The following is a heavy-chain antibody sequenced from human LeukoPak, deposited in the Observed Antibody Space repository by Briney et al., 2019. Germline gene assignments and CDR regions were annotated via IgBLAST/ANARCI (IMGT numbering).Heavy chain of an antibody. CDR1: GLTVSSNY. D-gene: IGHD6-19*01. V-gene: IGHV3-53*01. CDR3: AVANPHTTGWYYFDY. Sequence: PGGSLRLSCAPSGLTVSSNYMSWVRQAPGKGLECVSVIYSGGSTYYADSVKGRFTISRDNSKNTLYLQMTSLRAEDTAVYYCAVANPHTTGWYYFDYWGQGTLVTVSS. J-gene: IGHJ4*02. CDR2: IYSGGST.